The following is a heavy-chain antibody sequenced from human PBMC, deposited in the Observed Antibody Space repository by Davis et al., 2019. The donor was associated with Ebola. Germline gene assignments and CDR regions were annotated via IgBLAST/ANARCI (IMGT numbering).Heavy chain of an antibody. Sequence: ASVKVSCKTSGYSFINDGITWVRQAPGQGLEWMGWVITYNGKTDYAENFQGRVTMTADTSTDTVHMELRNLRSDDTAIYYCARDNLQLERPIDYWGQGTLVTVSS. D-gene: IGHD1-1*01. V-gene: IGHV1-18*01. CDR1: GYSFINDG. J-gene: IGHJ4*02. CDR2: VITYNGKT. CDR3: ARDNLQLERPIDY.